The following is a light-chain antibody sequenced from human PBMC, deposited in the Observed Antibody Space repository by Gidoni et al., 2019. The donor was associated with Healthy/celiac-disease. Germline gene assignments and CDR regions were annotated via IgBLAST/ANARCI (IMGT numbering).Light chain of an antibody. CDR2: DAS. J-gene: IGKJ3*01. Sequence: IQMTQSPSSLSASVGDRVTITCQASQDISNYLNWYQQKPGKAPKRLIYDASNLETGVPSRFSGSGSGTDFTFTISSLQPEDIATYYCQQYDDIPPGVTFGPGTKVDIK. V-gene: IGKV1-33*01. CDR3: QQYDDIPPGVT. CDR1: QDISNY.